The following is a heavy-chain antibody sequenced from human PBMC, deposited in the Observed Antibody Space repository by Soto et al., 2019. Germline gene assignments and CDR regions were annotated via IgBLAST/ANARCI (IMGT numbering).Heavy chain of an antibody. V-gene: IGHV3-48*01. J-gene: IGHJ4*02. CDR2: ISSSSSTI. D-gene: IGHD2-2*01. CDR1: GFTFSSYS. CDR3: ARATHGGDIVVVPAAPSDYFDY. Sequence: GGSLRLSCAASGFTFSSYSMNWVRQAPGKGLEWVSYISSSSSTIYYADSVKGRFTISRDNAKNSLYLQMNSLRAEDTAVYYCARATHGGDIVVVPAAPSDYFDYWGQGTLVPVSS.